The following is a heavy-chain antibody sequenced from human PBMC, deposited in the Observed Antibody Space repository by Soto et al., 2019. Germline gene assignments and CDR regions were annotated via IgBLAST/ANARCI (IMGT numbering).Heavy chain of an antibody. J-gene: IGHJ4*02. CDR1: GFTFNDFE. V-gene: IGHV3-48*03. Sequence: EVQLLESGGGLVQPGGSLRLSCGVSGFTFNDFEMNWVRQAPGKGLEWLAYIDGSGTTKKYADSVRGRFTISRDNPNNSLFLQMSSLSAADMAISYCARGFGRFNYWGQGNLVSVSS. D-gene: IGHD3-10*01. CDR2: IDGSGTTK. CDR3: ARGFGRFNY.